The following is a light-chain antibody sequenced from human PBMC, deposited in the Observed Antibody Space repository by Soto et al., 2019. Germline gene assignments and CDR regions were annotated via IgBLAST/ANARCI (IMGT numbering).Light chain of an antibody. CDR2: EVS. CDR1: STDFVSYNR. J-gene: IGLJ1*01. CDR3: SSYTINNSYV. Sequence: ALTQPPSVSGSPGQSVTISCTGTSTDFVSYNRVSWYQQPPGTAPKLMIYEVSKRPSGVPDRFSGSKSGNTASLTISGLQAADEADYYCSSYTINNSYVFGTGTKVTVL. V-gene: IGLV2-18*02.